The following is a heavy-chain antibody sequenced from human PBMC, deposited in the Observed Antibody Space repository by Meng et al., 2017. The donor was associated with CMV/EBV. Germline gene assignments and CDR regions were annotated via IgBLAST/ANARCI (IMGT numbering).Heavy chain of an antibody. D-gene: IGHD3-9*01. J-gene: IGHJ4*02. CDR1: GYTFTGYY. CDR2: INPNSGGT. V-gene: IGHV1-2*02. Sequence: ASVKVSCKASGYTFTGYYMHRVRQAPGQGLEWMGWINPNSGGTNYAQKFQGRVTMTRDTSISTAYMELSRLRSDDTAVYYCARVSYDILTGYYPRFAYWGQGTLVTVSS. CDR3: ARVSYDILTGYYPRFAY.